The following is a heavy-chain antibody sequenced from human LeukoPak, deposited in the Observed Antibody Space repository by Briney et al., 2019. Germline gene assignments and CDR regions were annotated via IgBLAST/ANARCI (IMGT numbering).Heavy chain of an antibody. CDR2: ISYDGSNK. CDR3: ASDFKAAAGPSWFDP. CDR1: GFTFSSYG. D-gene: IGHD6-13*01. V-gene: IGHV3-30*03. J-gene: IGHJ5*02. Sequence: GGSLRLSCVASGFTFSSYGMHWVRQAPGKGLEWVAVISYDGSNKYYADSVKGRFTISRDNSKNTLYLQMNSLRAEDTAVYCCASDFKAAAGPSWFDPWGQGTLVTVSS.